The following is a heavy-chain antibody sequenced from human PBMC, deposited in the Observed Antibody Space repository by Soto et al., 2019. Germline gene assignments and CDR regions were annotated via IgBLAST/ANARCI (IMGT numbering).Heavy chain of an antibody. D-gene: IGHD6-19*01. CDR3: ARSGQWLVRWDY. CDR2: INHSGST. CDR1: GGSFSGYY. V-gene: IGHV4-34*01. Sequence: QVQLQQWGAGLLKPSETLSLTCAVYGGSFSGYYWSWIRQPPGKGLEWIGEINHSGSTNYNPSLKSRVTISVDTSKNQFSLKLSSVTAAVTALYYCARSGQWLVRWDYWGQGTLVTVSS. J-gene: IGHJ4*02.